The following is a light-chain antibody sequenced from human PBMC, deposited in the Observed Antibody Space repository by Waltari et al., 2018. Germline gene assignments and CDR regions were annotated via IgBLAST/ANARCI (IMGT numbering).Light chain of an antibody. CDR1: SSDVGSYDL. Sequence: QSALTQPASVSGSPGQSITISCTGTSSDVGSYDLVSWYQQHPGKAPKLLIYEVYKRLSGVSNLFSGSKSGNTAFLTISGLQAEDEADYYCCSYAGSSTFTFGGGTKLTVL. CDR3: CSYAGSSTFT. CDR2: EVY. V-gene: IGLV2-23*02. J-gene: IGLJ2*01.